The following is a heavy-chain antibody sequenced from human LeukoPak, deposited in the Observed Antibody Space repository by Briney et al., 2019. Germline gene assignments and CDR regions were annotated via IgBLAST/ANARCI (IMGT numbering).Heavy chain of an antibody. CDR1: RFTFSNFW. D-gene: IGHD3-3*01. V-gene: IGHV3-74*01. J-gene: IGHJ4*01. CDR2: IRSDGSTT. Sequence: GGSLRLSCVESRFTFSNFWMHWVRQAPGKGLVWVSRIRSDGSTTDYADSVKGRFTISRDNAKNTLYLQMNSLRAEDAAVYYCIRDWRNLAFDHWGHGTLVTVSS. CDR3: IRDWRNLAFDH.